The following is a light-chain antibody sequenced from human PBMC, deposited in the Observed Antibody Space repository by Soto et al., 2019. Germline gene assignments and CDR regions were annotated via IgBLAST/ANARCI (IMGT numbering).Light chain of an antibody. CDR3: QQYDSSST. V-gene: IGKV1-5*03. Sequence: DIQMTQSPSTLSASVGDRFAITCRASQNIRSWLAWYQQKPGKAPRLLIYKASSLESGVPSRFSGSGSGTEFTLTISSLQPDDSATYYCQQYDSSSTFGGGTKVDIK. CDR1: QNIRSW. J-gene: IGKJ4*02. CDR2: KAS.